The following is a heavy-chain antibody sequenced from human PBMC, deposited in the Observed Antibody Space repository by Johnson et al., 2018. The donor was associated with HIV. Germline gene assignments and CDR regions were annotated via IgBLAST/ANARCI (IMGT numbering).Heavy chain of an antibody. CDR1: GFAFSDYY. J-gene: IGHJ3*02. CDR2: IYSGDST. V-gene: IGHV3-66*01. CDR3: AKGEGYCGGDCLDAFDI. D-gene: IGHD2-21*01. Sequence: VQLVESGGGLVKPGGSLRLSCAASGFAFSDYYMAWIRQAPGKGLEWVSVIYSGDSTYYADSVKGRFTIPGYKSKSTLYVRMNGLRAEDTAAYYCAKGEGYCGGDCLDAFDIWGQGTMVIVSS.